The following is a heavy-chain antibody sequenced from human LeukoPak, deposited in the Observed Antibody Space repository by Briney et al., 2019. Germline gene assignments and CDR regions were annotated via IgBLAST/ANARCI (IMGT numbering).Heavy chain of an antibody. CDR1: GFTFSTHW. Sequence: GESLRLSCAASGFTFSTHWMHWVRQAPGKGPVWVSRINSDGSSTNYADSVKGRFTISRDNAKDTLYLQMNSLRAEDTAVYYCARGQVLAFYNWFDPWGQGTLVTVSS. V-gene: IGHV3-74*01. CDR3: ARGQVLAFYNWFDP. D-gene: IGHD4/OR15-4a*01. J-gene: IGHJ5*02. CDR2: INSDGSST.